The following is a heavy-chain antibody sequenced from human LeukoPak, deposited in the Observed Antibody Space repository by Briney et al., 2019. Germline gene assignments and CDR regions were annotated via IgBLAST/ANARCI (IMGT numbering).Heavy chain of an antibody. CDR2: INSDGSST. CDR3: ARWGELPAFDI. D-gene: IGHD1-26*01. V-gene: IGHV3-74*01. CDR1: GFTFSSYW. Sequence: GGSLRLSCAASGFTFSSYWMHWVRQAPGKGLVWVSRINSDGSSTSYADSVKGRFTISRDNAKNTLYLQMNSLRAEDTAVYYCARWGELPAFDIWGQGAMVTVSS. J-gene: IGHJ3*02.